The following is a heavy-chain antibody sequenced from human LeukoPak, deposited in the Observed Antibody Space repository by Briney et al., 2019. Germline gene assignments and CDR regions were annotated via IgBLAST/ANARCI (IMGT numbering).Heavy chain of an antibody. CDR1: GFTFSNYA. J-gene: IGHJ4*02. Sequence: GGSLRLSCAASGFTFSNYAMSWVRQAPGKGLEWVSAISGSGGRTYYADSVKGRFTISRDLSKNTLYLQMNSLRAEDTALYYCARKYSGTNPFDYWGQGTLVTVSS. D-gene: IGHD1-26*01. CDR3: ARKYSGTNPFDY. V-gene: IGHV3-23*01. CDR2: ISGSGGRT.